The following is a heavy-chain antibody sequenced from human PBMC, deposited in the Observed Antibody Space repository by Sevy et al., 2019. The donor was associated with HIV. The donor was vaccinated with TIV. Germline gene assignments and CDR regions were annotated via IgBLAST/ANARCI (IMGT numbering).Heavy chain of an antibody. Sequence: GGSLRLSCAASGFTFDDYAMHWVRQAPGKGLEWVSGISWNSGSIGYADSVKGRLTISRDNAKNSLYLQMNSLRAEDMALYYCAKGTLLYYDSSGGAFDIWGQGTMVTVSS. D-gene: IGHD3-22*01. CDR2: ISWNSGSI. CDR1: GFTFDDYA. J-gene: IGHJ3*02. V-gene: IGHV3-9*03. CDR3: AKGTLLYYDSSGGAFDI.